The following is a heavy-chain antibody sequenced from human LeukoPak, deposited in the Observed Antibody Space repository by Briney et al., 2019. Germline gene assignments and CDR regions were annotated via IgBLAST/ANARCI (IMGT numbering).Heavy chain of an antibody. CDR3: ARGGGKYYGPSY. Sequence: SETLSLTCAVYGGSFSGYYWSWIRQPPGKGLEWIGEINHSGSTNYNPSLKSRVTISVDTSKNQFSLKLSSVTAADTAVYYCARGGGKYYGPSYWGQGTLVTVSS. J-gene: IGHJ4*02. CDR2: INHSGST. CDR1: GGSFSGYY. D-gene: IGHD3-10*01. V-gene: IGHV4-34*01.